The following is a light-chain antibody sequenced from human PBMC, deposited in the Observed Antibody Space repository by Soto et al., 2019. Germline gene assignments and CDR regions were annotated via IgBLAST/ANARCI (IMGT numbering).Light chain of an antibody. CDR3: GSWDSSLSAYV. Sequence: QSVMTQPPSVSAAPGQTVTISCSGSSSNIGGNSVSWYQQLPGTAPKLLIYDDNKRPSGIPDRSSGSKSGTSATLGITGFQTGDEADYYCGSWDSSLSAYVFGTGTKLTVL. CDR1: SSNIGGNS. CDR2: DDN. J-gene: IGLJ1*01. V-gene: IGLV1-51*01.